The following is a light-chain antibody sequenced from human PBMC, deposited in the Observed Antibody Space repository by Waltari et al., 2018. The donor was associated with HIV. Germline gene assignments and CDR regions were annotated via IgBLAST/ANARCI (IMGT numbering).Light chain of an antibody. CDR2: LGS. V-gene: IGKV2-28*01. CDR1: QSLLHSNKKNY. Sequence: DIVMTQSPLSLPVTPGEPASIYCKSSQSLLHSNKKNYLDWYLQKPGQSPQLLIYLGSNRASGVPDRFSGSGSGTDFTLKISRVEAEDVGVYYCMQALQTITFGQGTRLEIK. J-gene: IGKJ5*01. CDR3: MQALQTIT.